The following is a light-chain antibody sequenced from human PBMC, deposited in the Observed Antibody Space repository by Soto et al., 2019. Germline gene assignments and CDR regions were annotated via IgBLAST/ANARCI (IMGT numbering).Light chain of an antibody. V-gene: IGKV3-15*01. CDR2: GAS. CDR1: QTINKN. J-gene: IGKJ1*01. CDR3: QQYNNWPQT. Sequence: VMTQAPATLSLSPGERVTLSWRASQTINKNVAWYQLKDGQVPRLLIYGASTRAADVPARFSGGGSGTEFTLTISSLKSEDFAEYHCQQYNNWPQTFGQGTKVDIK.